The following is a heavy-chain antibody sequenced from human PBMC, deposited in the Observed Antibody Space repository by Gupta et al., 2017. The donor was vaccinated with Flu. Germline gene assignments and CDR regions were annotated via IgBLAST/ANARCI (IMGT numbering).Heavy chain of an antibody. V-gene: IGHV4-4*02. J-gene: IGHJ3*02. Sequence: QVQLQESGPGLVKPWGTLSLTCAVSGGSISSSNWWSWVRQPPGKGLEWIGEIYHSESINYNPSLKSRVTISVDKSKNLFFLKLRSVTAADTAVYYCARSVRGQWLVRDAFDIWGQGTRVTVSS. D-gene: IGHD6-19*01. CDR2: IYHSESI. CDR1: GGSISSSNW. CDR3: ARSVRGQWLVRDAFDI.